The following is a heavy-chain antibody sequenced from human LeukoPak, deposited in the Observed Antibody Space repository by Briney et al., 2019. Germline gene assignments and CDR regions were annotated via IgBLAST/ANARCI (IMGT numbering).Heavy chain of an antibody. Sequence: GGSLRLSCAASGFTFSSYSMNWVRQSPGKGLEWVSSISSSSSYIYYADSVKGRFTISRDNAKNSLYLQMNSLRAEDTAVYYCARDRSYSNSMDVWGQGTTVTVSS. CDR1: GFTFSSYS. V-gene: IGHV3-21*01. CDR2: ISSSSSYI. J-gene: IGHJ6*02. D-gene: IGHD4-11*01. CDR3: ARDRSYSNSMDV.